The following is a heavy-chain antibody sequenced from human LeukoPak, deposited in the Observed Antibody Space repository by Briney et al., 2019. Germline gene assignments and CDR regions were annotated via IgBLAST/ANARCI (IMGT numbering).Heavy chain of an antibody. Sequence: PSETLSLTCAVSGYSISSGYYRGWIRQPPGKGLEWIGSIYHSGSTYYNPSLKSRVTISVDTSKNQFSLKLSSVTAADTAVYYCASRDANTAAAFDIWGQGTMLTVSS. CDR2: IYHSGST. CDR1: GYSISSGYY. J-gene: IGHJ3*02. V-gene: IGHV4-38-2*01. D-gene: IGHD2-21*02. CDR3: ASRDANTAAAFDI.